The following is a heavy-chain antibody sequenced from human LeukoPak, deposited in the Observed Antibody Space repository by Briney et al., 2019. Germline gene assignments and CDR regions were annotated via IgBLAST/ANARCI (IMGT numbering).Heavy chain of an antibody. Sequence: GGSLRLSCAASGFTFSNYWMYWVRQAPGKGLVWVSHINSDGSSTSYADSVKGRFTISRDNAKNTLYLQMNSLRAEDTAVYYCASNILGYGREAHSYGMDVWGQGTTVTVSS. CDR1: GFTFSNYW. V-gene: IGHV3-74*01. J-gene: IGHJ6*02. CDR3: ASNILGYGREAHSYGMDV. CDR2: INSDGSST. D-gene: IGHD2-8*01.